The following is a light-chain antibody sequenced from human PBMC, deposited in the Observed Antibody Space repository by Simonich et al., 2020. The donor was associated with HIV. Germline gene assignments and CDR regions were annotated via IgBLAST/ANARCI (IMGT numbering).Light chain of an antibody. Sequence: DIVMTQSPDSLAVSLGERATINCKSSQNVLYSSNNKNYLAWYQQKPGQLPKLLIYWASTRESGVPDRFSGSGSGTDFTLTISSLQAEDVTVYYCQQYYSTPYTFGQGTKLEIK. CDR3: QQYYSTPYT. CDR2: WAS. J-gene: IGKJ2*01. V-gene: IGKV4-1*01. CDR1: QNVLYSSNNKNY.